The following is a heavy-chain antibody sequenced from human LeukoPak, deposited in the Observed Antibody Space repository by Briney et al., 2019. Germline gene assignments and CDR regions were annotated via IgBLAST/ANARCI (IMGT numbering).Heavy chain of an antibody. D-gene: IGHD3-9*01. CDR2: IIPILGIA. Sequence: GASVKVSCKASGGTFSSYAISWVRQAPGQGLEWMGRIIPILGIANYAQKFQGRVTITADKSTSTAYMELSSLRSDDTAVYYCARAKDYDILTGYSSYYGMDVWGQGTTVTVSS. J-gene: IGHJ6*02. V-gene: IGHV1-69*04. CDR1: GGTFSSYA. CDR3: ARAKDYDILTGYSSYYGMDV.